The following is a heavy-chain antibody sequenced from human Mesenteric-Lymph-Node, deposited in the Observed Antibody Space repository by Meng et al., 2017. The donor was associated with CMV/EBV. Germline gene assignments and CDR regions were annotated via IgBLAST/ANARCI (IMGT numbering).Heavy chain of an antibody. CDR2: INVDGTTT. CDR3: VRSTAYWYFDL. CDR1: GFTFSNFW. J-gene: IGHJ2*01. Sequence: LSCAASGFTFSNFWIHWVRQGPGMGLVWVSRINVDGTTTQYADFVKGRFTISRDNAKNTLYLQMNNLTADDTAVSYCVRSTAYWYFDLWGRGTLVTVPQ. D-gene: IGHD2-8*02. V-gene: IGHV3-74*03.